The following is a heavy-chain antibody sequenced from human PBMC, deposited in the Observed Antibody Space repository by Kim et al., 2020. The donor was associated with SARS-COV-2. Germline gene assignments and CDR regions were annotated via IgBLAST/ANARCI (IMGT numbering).Heavy chain of an antibody. V-gene: IGHV2-5*02. CDR2: IYWDDDK. Sequence: SGPTLVQPTQTLTLTCSFSGFSLSTTGEGVGWIRQPPGKGLEWLALIYWDDDKRYSPSLTSRVAITKDTSKNQVVLTMTNVDPVDTGTYFCAHGRPTAPTIGWVYFFDFWGQGVQVTVSS. CDR1: GFSLSTTGEG. CDR3: AHGRPTAPTIGWVYFFDF. D-gene: IGHD2-21*02. J-gene: IGHJ4*02.